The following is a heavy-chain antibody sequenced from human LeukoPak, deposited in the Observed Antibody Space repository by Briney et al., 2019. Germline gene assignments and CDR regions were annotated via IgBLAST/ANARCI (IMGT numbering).Heavy chain of an antibody. Sequence: GGSLTLSCAASVFTFSSHCMNWARQAPGKGLEWVANIKQEGREKYYVDSVKGRLTISRENAKNSLYLQMKSRRAEDTAVYYCGRGTAGGVINWGIDYWGQGTLVTVSS. CDR1: VFTFSSHC. CDR3: GRGTAGGVINWGIDY. D-gene: IGHD3-16*02. V-gene: IGHV3-7*01. CDR2: IKQEGREK. J-gene: IGHJ4*02.